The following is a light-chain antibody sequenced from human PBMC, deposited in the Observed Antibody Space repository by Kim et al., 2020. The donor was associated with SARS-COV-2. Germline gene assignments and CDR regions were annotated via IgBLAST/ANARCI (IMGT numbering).Light chain of an antibody. Sequence: VSAGQTARITGSGDYLGKRYAFWYHQRPGQSPVLVIYEDKQRPSGIPERFSGSNSGNTATLTISGTQATDEADYYCQAWDSSTAVFGGGTKLTVL. J-gene: IGLJ2*01. CDR3: QAWDSSTAV. CDR1: YLGKRY. CDR2: EDK. V-gene: IGLV3-1*01.